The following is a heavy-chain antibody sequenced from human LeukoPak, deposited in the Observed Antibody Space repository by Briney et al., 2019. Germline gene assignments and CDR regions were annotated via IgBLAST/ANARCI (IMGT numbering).Heavy chain of an antibody. D-gene: IGHD2-15*01. CDR3: ARGSLVVAAADAEYFQH. CDR2: ISYDGINK. J-gene: IGHJ1*01. Sequence: HPGGSLRLSCAASGFTFSSYTMHWVRQAPGKGLEWVAVISYDGINKYYADSVKGRFTISRDNSKKTLYLQMNSLRTEDTAVYYCARGSLVVAAADAEYFQHWGQGTLVTVSS. CDR1: GFTFSSYT. V-gene: IGHV3-30-3*01.